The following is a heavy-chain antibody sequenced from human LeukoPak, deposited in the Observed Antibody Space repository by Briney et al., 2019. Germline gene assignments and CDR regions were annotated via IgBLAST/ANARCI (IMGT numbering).Heavy chain of an antibody. CDR2: ISSSSSYI. D-gene: IGHD2-21*02. CDR3: ARPCGGDCYSSNFQH. V-gene: IGHV3-21*01. J-gene: IGHJ1*01. Sequence: PGGSLRLSCAASGFTFSTYYMNWVRQAPGKGLEWVSSISSSSSYIYYADSVKGRFTISRDNAKNSLYLQMNSLRAEDTAVYYCARPCGGDCYSSNFQHWGQGTLVTVSS. CDR1: GFTFSTYY.